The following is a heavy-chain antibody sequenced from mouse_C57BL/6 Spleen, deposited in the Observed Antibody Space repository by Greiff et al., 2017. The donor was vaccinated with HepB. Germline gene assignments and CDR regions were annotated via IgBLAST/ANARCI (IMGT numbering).Heavy chain of an antibody. J-gene: IGHJ3*01. V-gene: IGHV1-69*01. Sequence: VQLQQSGAELVMPGASVKLSCKASGYTFTSYWMHWVKQRPGQGLEWIGEIDPSDSYTNYNQKFKGKSTLTVDKSSSTAYMQLSSLTSEDSAVYYCARLGTGTLFAYWGHRTLVTVSA. D-gene: IGHD4-1*01. CDR3: ARLGTGTLFAY. CDR1: GYTFTSYW. CDR2: IDPSDSYT.